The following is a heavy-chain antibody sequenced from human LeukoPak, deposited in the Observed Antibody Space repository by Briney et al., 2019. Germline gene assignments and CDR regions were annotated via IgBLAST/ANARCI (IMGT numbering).Heavy chain of an antibody. CDR2: IYYSGST. CDR1: GGSISSSSYY. D-gene: IGHD3-10*01. Sequence: SETLSLTCTVSGGSISSSSYYWGWIRQPPGKGLEWIGGIYYSGSTYYNPSLKSRVTISVDTSKNQFSLKLSSVTAADTAVYYCARNPNVLLWFGESLEGGWFDPWGQGTLVTVSS. V-gene: IGHV4-39*07. CDR3: ARNPNVLLWFGESLEGGWFDP. J-gene: IGHJ5*02.